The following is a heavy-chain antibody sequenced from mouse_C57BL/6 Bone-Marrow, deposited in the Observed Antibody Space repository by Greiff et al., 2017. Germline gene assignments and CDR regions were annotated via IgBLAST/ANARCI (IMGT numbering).Heavy chain of an antibody. J-gene: IGHJ1*03. CDR3: TTGNGYFCYFDV. V-gene: IGHV14-4*01. D-gene: IGHD2-3*01. Sequence: VQLQQSGAELVRPGASVKLSCTASGFNIKDDYMHWVKQRPEQGLEWIGWIDPENGDTEYASKFQGKATITADTSSNTAYLQLSSLTSEDTAVYYCTTGNGYFCYFDVWGTGTTVTVSS. CDR1: GFNIKDDY. CDR2: IDPENGDT.